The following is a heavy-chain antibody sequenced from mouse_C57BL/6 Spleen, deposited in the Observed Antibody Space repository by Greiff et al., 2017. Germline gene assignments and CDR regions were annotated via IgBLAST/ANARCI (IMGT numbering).Heavy chain of an antibody. CDR2: IDPSDSYT. D-gene: IGHD2-1*01. V-gene: IGHV1-69*01. Sequence: QVQLQQPGAELVMPGASVKLSCKASGYTFTSYWMHWVKQRPGQGLEWIGEIDPSDSYTNYNQKFKGKSTLTVDKSSSTAYMQLSSLTSEDSAVYYCARSPIYYGNYWYFDVWGTGTTVTVSS. J-gene: IGHJ1*03. CDR3: ARSPIYYGNYWYFDV. CDR1: GYTFTSYW.